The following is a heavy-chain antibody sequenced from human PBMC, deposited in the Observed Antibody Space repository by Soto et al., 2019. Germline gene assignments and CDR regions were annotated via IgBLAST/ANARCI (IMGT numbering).Heavy chain of an antibody. CDR2: IYYSGSA. J-gene: IGHJ5*02. Sequence: SETLSLTCTVSGGSVSSSSYYWGWVRQPPGKGLEWIGYIYYSGSAYYNPSLKSRVIISLDTSKNQFSLKLSSVTAADTAVYYCASLGGWFDPWGHGTLVTVSS. D-gene: IGHD2-15*01. CDR3: ASLGGWFDP. V-gene: IGHV4-30-4*08. CDR1: GGSVSSSSYY.